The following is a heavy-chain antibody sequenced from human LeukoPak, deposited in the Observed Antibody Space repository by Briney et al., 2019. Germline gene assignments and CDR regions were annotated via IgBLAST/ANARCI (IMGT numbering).Heavy chain of an antibody. J-gene: IGHJ4*02. CDR1: EFDFSTYS. V-gene: IGHV3-48*04. Sequence: GGSLRLSCAASEFDFSTYSIDWVRQAPGKGLEWVSYISSSSSNIYHADSVKGRFTISRDNAKSSLHLQMNSLRAEDTAVYYCARVGRSGWTVDYWGQGTLVTVSS. CDR3: ARVGRSGWTVDY. D-gene: IGHD6-19*01. CDR2: ISSSSSNI.